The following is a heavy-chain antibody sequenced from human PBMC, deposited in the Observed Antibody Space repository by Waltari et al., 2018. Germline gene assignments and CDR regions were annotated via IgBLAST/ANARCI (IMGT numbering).Heavy chain of an antibody. CDR3: ARLRNYYSSGSYSYYYGMDV. Sequence: QVQLQESGPGLVKPSETLSLTCTVSGGSISSYYWSWIRQPAGKGLEWIGRIYTSGSTNYNPSLKSRVTMSVDTSKNQFSLKLSSVTAADTAVYYCARLRNYYSSGSYSYYYGMDVWGQGTTVTVSS. CDR2: IYTSGST. V-gene: IGHV4-4*07. CDR1: GGSISSYY. D-gene: IGHD3-10*01. J-gene: IGHJ6*02.